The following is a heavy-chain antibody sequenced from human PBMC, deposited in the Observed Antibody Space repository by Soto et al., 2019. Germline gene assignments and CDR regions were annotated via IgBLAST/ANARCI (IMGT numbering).Heavy chain of an antibody. D-gene: IGHD3-16*01. Sequence: SVKVSCKASGFTFTSSAVQWVRQARGQRLEWIGWIVVGSGNTNYAQKFQERVTITRDMSTSTAYMELSSLRSEDTAVYYCGARLGGALDVFDIWGKGTMVTASS. V-gene: IGHV1-58*01. J-gene: IGHJ3*02. CDR3: GARLGGALDVFDI. CDR2: IVVGSGNT. CDR1: GFTFTSSA.